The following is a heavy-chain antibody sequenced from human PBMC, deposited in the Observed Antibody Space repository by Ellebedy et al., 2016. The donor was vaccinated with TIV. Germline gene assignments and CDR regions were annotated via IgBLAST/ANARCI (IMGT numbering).Heavy chain of an antibody. CDR2: IYHSGST. Sequence: SETLSLTCTVSGYSISSGYYWGWIRQPPGKGLEWIGSIYHSGSTYYNPSLKSRVPITVDTSKNQFSLKLRSVTAADTAVYYCARDRTGTSFDYWGQGTLVTVSS. D-gene: IGHD1-7*01. CDR3: ARDRTGTSFDY. V-gene: IGHV4-38-2*02. CDR1: GYSISSGYY. J-gene: IGHJ4*02.